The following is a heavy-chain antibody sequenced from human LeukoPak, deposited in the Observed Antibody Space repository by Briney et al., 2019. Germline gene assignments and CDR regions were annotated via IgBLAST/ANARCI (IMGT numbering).Heavy chain of an antibody. V-gene: IGHV1-2*02. CDR1: GYTFTGYY. Sequence: ASVKVSCKASGYTFTGYYMHWVRQAPGQGLEWMGWINPNSGGTNYAQKFQGRVTMTRDTSISTAYMELSRLRSDDTAVYYRARDTWELSGYYYYYYMDVWGKGTTVTVSS. CDR3: ARDTWELSGYYYYYYMDV. J-gene: IGHJ6*03. D-gene: IGHD1-26*01. CDR2: INPNSGGT.